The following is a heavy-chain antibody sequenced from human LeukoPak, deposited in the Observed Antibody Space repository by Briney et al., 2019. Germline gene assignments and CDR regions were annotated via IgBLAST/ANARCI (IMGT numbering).Heavy chain of an antibody. Sequence: SETLSLTCAGYSASFSENYWNWIRQPPGQGVKWIGEVNHSGSTKYNPSLKSRVSISVDTSKNQFFLSLNSVTAADTAVYYCARRQDSGASGWRLDPWGQGTLVTVSS. CDR2: VNHSGST. D-gene: IGHD2-21*02. J-gene: IGHJ5*02. CDR3: ARRQDSGASGWRLDP. V-gene: IGHV4-34*01. CDR1: SASFSENY.